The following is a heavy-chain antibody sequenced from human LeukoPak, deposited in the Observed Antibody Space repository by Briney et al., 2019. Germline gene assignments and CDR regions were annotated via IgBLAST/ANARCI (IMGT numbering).Heavy chain of an antibody. CDR3: ARDLSRDYGGLYYYYYYMDV. V-gene: IGHV4-39*07. CDR2: IYYSGST. Sequence: PSETLSLTCTVSGGSISSYYWGWIRQPPGKGLEWIGSIYYSGSTYYNPSLKSRVTISVDTSKNQFSLKLSSVTAADTAVYYCARDLSRDYGGLYYYYYYMDVWGKGTTVTVSS. D-gene: IGHD4-23*01. CDR1: GGSISSYY. J-gene: IGHJ6*03.